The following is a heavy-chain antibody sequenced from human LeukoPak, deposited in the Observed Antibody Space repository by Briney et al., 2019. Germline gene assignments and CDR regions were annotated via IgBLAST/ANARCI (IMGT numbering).Heavy chain of an antibody. V-gene: IGHV2-5*01. D-gene: IGHD2-2*01. CDR3: AHRRSCSSTSCYVPRTGPFDP. J-gene: IGHJ5*02. Sequence: SGPTLVNPTQTLTLTCTFSGFSLSTSGVGVGWIRQPPGKALEWLALIYWNDDKRYSPSLKSRLTITKDTSKNQVVLTMTNMDPVDTATYYCAHRRSCSSTSCYVPRTGPFDPWGQGTLVTVSS. CDR1: GFSLSTSGVG. CDR2: IYWNDDK.